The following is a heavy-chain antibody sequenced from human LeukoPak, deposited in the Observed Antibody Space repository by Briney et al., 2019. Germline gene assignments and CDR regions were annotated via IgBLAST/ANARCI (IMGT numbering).Heavy chain of an antibody. V-gene: IGHV3-23*01. J-gene: IGHJ4*02. CDR1: GFTFSSYT. D-gene: IGHD5-12*01. CDR2: ISDSGEIT. Sequence: GGSLRLSCTASGFTFSSYTMSWVRQAPGKGLEWVSGISDSGEITFYADSVKGRFTISRDNSENTLYLQMNSLRAEDTAVYYCARARGYSGYEVIDYWGQGTLVTVSS. CDR3: ARARGYSGYEVIDY.